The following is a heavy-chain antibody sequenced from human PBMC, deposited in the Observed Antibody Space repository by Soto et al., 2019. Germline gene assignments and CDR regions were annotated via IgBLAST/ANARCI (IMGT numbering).Heavy chain of an antibody. D-gene: IGHD2-2*02. CDR2: IYYSGST. CDR1: GGSISSGGYY. CDR3: ARAPAIVVVPAAIRYAFDI. Sequence: QVQLQESGPGLVKPSQTLSLTCTVSGGSISSGGYYWSWSRQHPGKGLEWIGYIYYSGSTYYNPSLKSRVTISVDTSKNQFSLKLSSVTAADTAVYYCARAPAIVVVPAAIRYAFDIWGQGTMVTVSS. V-gene: IGHV4-31*03. J-gene: IGHJ3*02.